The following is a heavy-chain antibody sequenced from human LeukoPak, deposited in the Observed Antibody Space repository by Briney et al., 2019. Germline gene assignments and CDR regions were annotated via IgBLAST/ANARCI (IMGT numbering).Heavy chain of an antibody. CDR3: TTVYDSSGYYYDY. Sequence: GGSLRLSCAASGFTLSNAWMSWVRQAPGKGLEWVGRIKSKTDGGTTDYAAPVKGRFTISRDDSKNTLYLQMNSLKTEDTAVYYCTTVYDSSGYYYDYWGQGTLVTVSS. V-gene: IGHV3-15*01. J-gene: IGHJ4*02. CDR2: IKSKTDGGTT. CDR1: GFTLSNAW. D-gene: IGHD3-22*01.